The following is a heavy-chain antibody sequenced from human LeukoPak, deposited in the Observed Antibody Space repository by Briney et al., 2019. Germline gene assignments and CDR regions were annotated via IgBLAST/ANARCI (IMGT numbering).Heavy chain of an antibody. Sequence: GGSLRLSCAASGFTFSSYGMHWVRQAPGKGLEWVAFIRYDGSNKYYADSVKGRFTISRDNAKNSLYLQMNSLRAEDTAVYYCARDSHGLLWFGERPVYWGQGTLVTVSS. CDR2: IRYDGSNK. CDR3: ARDSHGLLWFGERPVY. CDR1: GFTFSSYG. D-gene: IGHD3-10*01. J-gene: IGHJ4*02. V-gene: IGHV3-30*02.